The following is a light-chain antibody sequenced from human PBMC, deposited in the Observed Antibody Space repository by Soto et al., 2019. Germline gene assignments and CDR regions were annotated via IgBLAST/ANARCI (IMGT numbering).Light chain of an antibody. V-gene: IGKV1-39*01. CDR1: PSISSY. CDR2: AAS. J-gene: IGKJ4*01. Sequence: DLQMTQSPSSLSASVGDRVTITCRASPSISSYLNWYQQKPGKAPKLLIYAASSLQSGVPSRYSGSGSGTDFTLTISSLQPEDFATYYWQQSYSTPLTFGGGTKVEIK. CDR3: QQSYSTPLT.